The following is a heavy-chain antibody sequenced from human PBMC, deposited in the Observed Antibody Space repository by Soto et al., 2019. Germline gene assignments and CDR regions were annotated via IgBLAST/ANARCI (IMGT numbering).Heavy chain of an antibody. J-gene: IGHJ6*02. CDR2: ICYSGST. CDR1: GGSISSGGYY. V-gene: IGHV4-31*03. D-gene: IGHD4-17*01. CDR3: ARERRYGPATYYYYGMDV. Sequence: SETLSLTCTVSGGSISSGGYYWSWIRQHPGKGLEWIGYICYSGSTYYNPSLKSRVTISVDTSKNQFSLKLSSVTAADTAVYYCARERRYGPATYYYYGMDVWGQGTTVTVSS.